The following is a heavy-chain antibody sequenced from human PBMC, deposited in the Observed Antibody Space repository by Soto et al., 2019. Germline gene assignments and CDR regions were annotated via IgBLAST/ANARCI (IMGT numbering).Heavy chain of an antibody. CDR2: ISAYNGNT. Sequence: ASVKVSCKASGYTFTSYGISWVRQAPGQGLEWMGWISAYNGNTNYAQKLQGRVTMTTDTSTSTAYMELKSLRSDDTAVYYCARATAGDIVATIKGYYYMDVWG. CDR3: ARATAGDIVATIKGYYYMDV. J-gene: IGHJ6*03. D-gene: IGHD5-12*01. CDR1: GYTFTSYG. V-gene: IGHV1-18*01.